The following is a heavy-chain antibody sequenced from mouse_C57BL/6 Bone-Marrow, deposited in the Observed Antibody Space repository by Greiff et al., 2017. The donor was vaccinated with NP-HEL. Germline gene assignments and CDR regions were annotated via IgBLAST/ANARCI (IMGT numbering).Heavy chain of an antibody. CDR1: GFTFSNYW. CDR3: TTEYYGSGLAY. V-gene: IGHV6-3*01. J-gene: IGHJ3*01. CDR2: IDLTYGNSAT. Sequence: QSGAELVRPGASVKLSCVASGFTFSNYWMHWVSQCPGQGLEWVAEIDLTYGNSATHYEESVKGRFTISRDDSKSSVYLQMNNLSAEDTGIYYCTTEYYGSGLAYWGQVALVTVSA. D-gene: IGHD1-1*01.